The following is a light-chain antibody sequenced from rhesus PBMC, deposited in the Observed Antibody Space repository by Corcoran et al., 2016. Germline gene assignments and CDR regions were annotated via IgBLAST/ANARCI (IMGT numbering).Light chain of an antibody. Sequence: QTALTQPPSVSGSPGQSVTLPCTGTSSDIGTYMYVSWYQHHPGKAPRLMIYDVSKRTSGVSDRFSGSKSVYTASLTISGLQAEDEADYYCSSYGGSDTHYIFGAGTRLTVL. CDR3: SSYGGSDTHYI. CDR1: SSDIGTYMY. J-gene: IGLJ1*01. CDR2: DVS. V-gene: IGLV2-23*01.